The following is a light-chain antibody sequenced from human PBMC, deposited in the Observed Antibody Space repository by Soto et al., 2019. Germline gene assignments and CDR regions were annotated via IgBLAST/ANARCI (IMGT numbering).Light chain of an antibody. CDR3: QQYCSSSDN. CDR2: GAS. CDR1: QSVTSSY. Sequence: ESGLTQSPGTLSLSPGERATLSCMASQSVTSSYLAWYQQKPGQAPRLLIYGASSSATGSPDRFSGSGSGTDFSPTISRLEPEDLAVYDCQQYCSSSDNFRQGTKVDVK. J-gene: IGKJ1*01. V-gene: IGKV3-20*01.